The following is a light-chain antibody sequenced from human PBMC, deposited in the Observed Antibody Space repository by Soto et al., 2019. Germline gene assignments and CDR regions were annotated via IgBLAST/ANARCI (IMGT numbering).Light chain of an antibody. CDR1: SSDVGGYKL. CDR3: CSYADTFWV. Sequence: QSALTQPASVSGSPGQSITISCTGTSSDVGGYKLVSWYQQYPGKAPKLILYEDTKRPSGVSNRFSGSQSGNTASLTISGLQAEDEADYHCCSYADTFWVFGGGTELTVL. J-gene: IGLJ3*02. CDR2: EDT. V-gene: IGLV2-23*01.